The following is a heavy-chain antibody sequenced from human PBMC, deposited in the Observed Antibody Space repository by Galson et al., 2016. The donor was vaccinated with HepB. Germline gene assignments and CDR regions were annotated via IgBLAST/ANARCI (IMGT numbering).Heavy chain of an antibody. J-gene: IGHJ4*02. D-gene: IGHD4-23*01. Sequence: SLRLSCAAAGFTVSDNHVPWIRQAPGKGLECVSVIFGRGNTYYADSVEGRFTISRDNARNTVYLQMNSLRTEDTAVYYCAGHGGNSVWGQGTLVTVSS. CDR1: GFTVSDNH. CDR2: IFGRGNT. CDR3: AGHGGNSV. V-gene: IGHV3-53*01.